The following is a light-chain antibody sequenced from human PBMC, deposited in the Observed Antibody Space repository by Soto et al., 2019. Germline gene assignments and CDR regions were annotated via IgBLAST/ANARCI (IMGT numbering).Light chain of an antibody. CDR1: QGISRW. V-gene: IGKV1D-16*01. CDR2: AAS. CDR3: QKYNTFPLT. J-gene: IGKJ5*01. Sequence: DIQMTQSPSSLSASVGDRVTITCRASQGISRWLAWYQQKPEKAPKSLIYAASTLQSGVPSRFSGGGSGTDFTLTIDNLQPEDSAIYYCQKYNTFPLTFGQGTRLEIK.